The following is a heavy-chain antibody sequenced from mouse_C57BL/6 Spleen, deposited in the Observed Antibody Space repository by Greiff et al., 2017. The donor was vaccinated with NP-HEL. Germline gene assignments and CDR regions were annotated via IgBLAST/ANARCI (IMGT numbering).Heavy chain of an antibody. J-gene: IGHJ3*01. CDR1: GFTFSDYY. CDR2: ISNGGGST. D-gene: IGHD2-4*01. CDR3: ARRGDYDAWFAY. V-gene: IGHV5-12*01. Sequence: EVQLQQSGGGLVQPGGSLKLSCAASGFTFSDYYMYWVRQTPEKRLEWVAYISNGGGSTYYPDTVKGRFTISRDNAKNTLYLQMSRLKSEDTAMYYCARRGDYDAWFAYWGQGTLVTVSA.